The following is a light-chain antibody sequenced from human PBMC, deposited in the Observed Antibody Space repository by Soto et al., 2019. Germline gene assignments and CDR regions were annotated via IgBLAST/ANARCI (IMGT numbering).Light chain of an antibody. CDR1: QSVSSN. CDR2: GAS. CDR3: QQYNTWPPTWT. V-gene: IGKV3-15*01. J-gene: IGKJ1*01. Sequence: EIVLTQSPGTLSVSPGERATLSFSASQSVSSNLAWYQQKPGQAPRLLIYGASTRATGIPARFSGSGSGTEFTLTISSLQSEDFAVYYCQQYNTWPPTWTFGQGTKVDIK.